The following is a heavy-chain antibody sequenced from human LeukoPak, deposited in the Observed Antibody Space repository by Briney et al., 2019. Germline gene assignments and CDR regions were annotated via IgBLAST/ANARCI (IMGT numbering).Heavy chain of an antibody. CDR1: GFTFSSYG. Sequence: GGSLRLSCAASGFTFSSYGMNWVRQAPGKGLEWVSSISGSGLNTYYADSVKGRFTISRDKSKNTLYLQMNSLRAEDTAVYYCARDTYCTSTSCPEGEAFDIWGQGTMVTVSS. V-gene: IGHV3-23*01. D-gene: IGHD2-2*01. CDR3: ARDTYCTSTSCPEGEAFDI. CDR2: ISGSGLNT. J-gene: IGHJ3*02.